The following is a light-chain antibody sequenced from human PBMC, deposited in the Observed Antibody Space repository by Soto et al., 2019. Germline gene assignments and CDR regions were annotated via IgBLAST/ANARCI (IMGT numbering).Light chain of an antibody. J-gene: IGKJ5*01. CDR1: QSVTNY. V-gene: IGKV3D-15*01. CDR2: GAA. CDR3: QQYNNGPPIT. Sequence: IVVTHSPPALTLSAGEMATLSFRASQSVTNYLAGCQQKPGQAPRLLIYGAAPRATGIPARFSGSGSGTEFTLTISSRQSEDFAVYYCQQYNNGPPITFGQGTRLEIK.